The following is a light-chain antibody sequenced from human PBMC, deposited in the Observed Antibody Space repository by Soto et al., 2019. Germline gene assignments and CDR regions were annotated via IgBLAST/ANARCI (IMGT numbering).Light chain of an antibody. CDR2: GAS. V-gene: IGKV3-15*01. Sequence: EIVVTQSPATLSVSPGGRATLSCRASQSIGDTLAWYQQKPGHAPRLLIYGASSRVTGFPARFSGSGSGTDFTLTIRCLQSDEFAVYYCQRYDNWPWMFGQGTKVEIK. CDR3: QRYDNWPWM. J-gene: IGKJ1*01. CDR1: QSIGDT.